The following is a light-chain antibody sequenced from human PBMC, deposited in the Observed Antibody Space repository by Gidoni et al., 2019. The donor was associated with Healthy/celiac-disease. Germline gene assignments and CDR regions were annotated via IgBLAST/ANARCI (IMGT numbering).Light chain of an antibody. V-gene: IGKV3-20*01. CDR3: QQYGSFPYT. CDR2: GAS. J-gene: IGKJ2*01. Sequence: EIVLTQSPGTLSLSPGERATLSCRASQSVSSSYLAWYQQKPGQAPRLLIYGASSRATGIPDRFGGSGSGTDFTLTISRLEPEDFAVYYCQQYGSFPYTFGQGTKLEIK. CDR1: QSVSSSY.